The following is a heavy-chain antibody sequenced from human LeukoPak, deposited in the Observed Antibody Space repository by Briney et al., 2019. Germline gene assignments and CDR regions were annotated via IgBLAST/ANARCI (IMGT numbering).Heavy chain of an antibody. J-gene: IGHJ4*02. D-gene: IGHD3-10*01. CDR2: IYYSGST. CDR3: ARSPLSYYYGSGSYYTDY. V-gene: IGHV4-39*01. Sequence: SETLSLTCTVSGGSISSSRYYWGWIRQPPGKGLEWIGSIYYSGSTYYNPPLKSRVTISVDTSKNQFSLKLSSVTAADTAVYYCARSPLSYYYGSGSYYTDYWGQGTLVTVSS. CDR1: GGSISSSRYY.